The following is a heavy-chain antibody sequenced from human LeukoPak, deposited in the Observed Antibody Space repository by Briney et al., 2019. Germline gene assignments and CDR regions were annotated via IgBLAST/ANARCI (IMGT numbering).Heavy chain of an antibody. CDR2: IDPSDSYT. J-gene: IGHJ4*02. V-gene: IGHV5-10-1*01. Sequence: GESLKISCKGSGYSFTSYWISWVRQMPGKGLEWMGRIDPSDSYTNYSPSFQGHVAISADKSISTAYLQWSSLKASDTATYYCAIGASHRVNSSGLLWGQGTLVTVSS. CDR1: GYSFTSYW. D-gene: IGHD6-19*01. CDR3: AIGASHRVNSSGLL.